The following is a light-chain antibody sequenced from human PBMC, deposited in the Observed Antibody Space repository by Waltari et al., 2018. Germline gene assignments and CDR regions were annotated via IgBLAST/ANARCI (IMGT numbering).Light chain of an antibody. V-gene: IGKV1-5*03. CDR2: KAT. CDR1: QSISSW. J-gene: IGKJ1*01. CDR3: QHYYSYPWT. Sequence: DIQMTQSPSTLSASVGDTVTLTCRASQSISSWLAWYQQKPGKAPKLLIYKATNLDTGVPSRITGSGSGTEFTLTIRSLQLDDFATYYCQHYYSYPWTFGQGTKVEIK.